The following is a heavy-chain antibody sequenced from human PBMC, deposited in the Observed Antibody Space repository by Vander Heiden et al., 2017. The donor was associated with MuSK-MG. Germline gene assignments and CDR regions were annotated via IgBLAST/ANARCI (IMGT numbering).Heavy chain of an antibody. Sequence: EVQLLPSGGGLAQPGGSLRLCCAAAGFTFSRYNMNWVRQAPGKGLEWVSYISTSSSTKYCADSVKGRFTISRDNVQNSLYLQMNSLRAEDTAVYYCARWSYDSPFDPWGEGTLVTVSS. CDR3: ARWSYDSPFDP. J-gene: IGHJ5*02. CDR1: GFTFSRYN. CDR2: ISTSSSTK. D-gene: IGHD3-16*01. V-gene: IGHV3-48*01.